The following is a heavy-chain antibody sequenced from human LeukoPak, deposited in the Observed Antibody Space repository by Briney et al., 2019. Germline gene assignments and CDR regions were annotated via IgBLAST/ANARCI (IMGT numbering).Heavy chain of an antibody. D-gene: IGHD3-3*01. Sequence: GGSLRLSCAASGFTFSSYAMHWFRQAPGKGLEWVAVISYDGSNKYYADSVKGRFTISRDNSKNTLYLQMNSLRAEDTAVYYCARDPYYDFWSGHQIMCDYWGQGTLVTVSS. V-gene: IGHV3-30-3*01. CDR1: GFTFSSYA. CDR3: ARDPYYDFWSGHQIMCDY. CDR2: ISYDGSNK. J-gene: IGHJ4*02.